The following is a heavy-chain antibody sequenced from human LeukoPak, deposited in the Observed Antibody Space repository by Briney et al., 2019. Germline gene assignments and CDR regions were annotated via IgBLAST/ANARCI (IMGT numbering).Heavy chain of an antibody. Sequence: SVKVSCKASGLTFTSSAVQWVRQARGQRLEWIGWIVVGSGNTNYAQKFQERVTITRDMSTSTAYMELSSLRSEDTAVYYCAADPSVAGRGRDWFDPWGQGTLVTVSS. CDR2: IVVGSGNT. J-gene: IGHJ5*02. CDR1: GLTFTSSA. D-gene: IGHD6-19*01. CDR3: AADPSVAGRGRDWFDP. V-gene: IGHV1-58*01.